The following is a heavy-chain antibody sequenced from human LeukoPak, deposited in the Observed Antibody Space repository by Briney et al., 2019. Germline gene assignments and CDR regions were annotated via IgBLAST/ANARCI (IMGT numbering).Heavy chain of an antibody. Sequence: SVKVSCKASGGTFSSYAISWVRQAAGQGLEWMGGIIPIFGTANYAQKFQGRVTITADESTSTAYMELSSLRSEDTAVYYCARGQGIQPTDAFDIWGQGTMVTVSS. CDR2: IIPIFGTA. CDR1: GGTFSSYA. J-gene: IGHJ3*02. V-gene: IGHV1-69*13. CDR3: ARGQGIQPTDAFDI. D-gene: IGHD5-18*01.